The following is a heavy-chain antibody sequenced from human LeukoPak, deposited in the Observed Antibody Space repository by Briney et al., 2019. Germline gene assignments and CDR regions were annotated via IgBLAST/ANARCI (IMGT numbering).Heavy chain of an antibody. Sequence: ASVKVSCRASGYTFTGYYMHWVRQAPGQGLEWMGWINPNSGGTNYAQKFQGRVTMTRNTSISTTYMELSRLRSDDTSVYYCARDLGDPAXVPXXYWGXGTXVT. CDR3: ARDLGDPAXVPXXY. D-gene: IGHD5-18*01. CDR1: GYTFTGYY. J-gene: IGHJ4*01. CDR2: INPNSGGT. V-gene: IGHV1-2*02.